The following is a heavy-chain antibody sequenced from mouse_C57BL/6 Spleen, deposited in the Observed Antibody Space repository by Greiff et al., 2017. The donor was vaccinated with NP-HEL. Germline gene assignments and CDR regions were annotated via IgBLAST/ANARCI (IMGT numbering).Heavy chain of an antibody. J-gene: IGHJ1*03. D-gene: IGHD1-1*01. Sequence: EVQRVESVAELVRPGASVKLSCTASGFNIKNTYMHWVKQRPEQGLEWIGRIDPANGNTKYAPKFQGKATITADTSSNTAYLQLSSLTSEDTAIYYCASPYYYGSSYGYFDVWGTGTTVTVSS. CDR1: GFNIKNTY. CDR3: ASPYYYGSSYGYFDV. CDR2: IDPANGNT. V-gene: IGHV14-3*01.